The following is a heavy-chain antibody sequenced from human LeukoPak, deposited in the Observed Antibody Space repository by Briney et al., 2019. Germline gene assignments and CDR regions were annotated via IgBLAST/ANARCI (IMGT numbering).Heavy chain of an antibody. CDR3: ANGFFAVAGTGAFDI. CDR1: GFTFSSYG. V-gene: IGHV3-30*18. CDR2: ISYDGSNK. J-gene: IGHJ3*02. D-gene: IGHD6-19*01. Sequence: GRSLRLSCAASGFTFSSYGMHWVRQAPGKGLEWVAVISYDGSNKYYADSVKGRFTISRDNSKNTLYLQMNSLRAEDTAVYYFANGFFAVAGTGAFDIWGQGTMVTVSS.